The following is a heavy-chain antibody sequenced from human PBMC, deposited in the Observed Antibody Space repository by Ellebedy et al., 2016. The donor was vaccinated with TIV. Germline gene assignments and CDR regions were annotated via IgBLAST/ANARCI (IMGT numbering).Heavy chain of an antibody. Sequence: PGGSLRLSCAASGFTFSSYAMSWVRQAPGKGLEWVSTISSTGSRTYYADSVEGRLIISRDNSKKTLNLQMNSLRAEETAVYYSAKGRGGGSDSSAPRYYFDYWGLGTLVTVSS. J-gene: IGHJ4*02. V-gene: IGHV3-23*01. D-gene: IGHD3-22*01. CDR1: GFTFSSYA. CDR2: ISSTGSRT. CDR3: AKGRGGGSDSSAPRYYFDY.